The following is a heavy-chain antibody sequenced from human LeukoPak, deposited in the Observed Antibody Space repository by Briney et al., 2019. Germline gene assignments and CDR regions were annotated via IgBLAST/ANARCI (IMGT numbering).Heavy chain of an antibody. CDR1: GYSFTSYW. CDR2: IYPGDSDT. J-gene: IGHJ4*02. Sequence: GESLKISCKGSGYSFTSYWIGWVRRMPGKGVEWLGIIYPGDSDTRYSPSFQGQVTISTDKSISTAYLQWSSLKASDTAMYYCARQDTAMATYYFDYWGQGTLVTVSS. CDR3: ARQDTAMATYYFDY. V-gene: IGHV5-51*01. D-gene: IGHD5-18*01.